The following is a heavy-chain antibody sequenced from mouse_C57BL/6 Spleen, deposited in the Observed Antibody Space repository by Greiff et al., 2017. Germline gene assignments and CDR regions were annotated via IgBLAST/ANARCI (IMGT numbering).Heavy chain of an antibody. CDR3: ARCYDYDERYAMDY. CDR1: GYSITSGYY. J-gene: IGHJ4*01. D-gene: IGHD2-4*01. V-gene: IGHV3-6*01. Sequence: EVQLVESGPGLVKPSPSLSLTCSVTGYSITSGYYWNWIRQFPGNKLEWMGYISYDGSNNYNPSLKNRISITRDTSKNQFFLKLNSVTTEDTATYYCARCYDYDERYAMDYWGQGTSVTVSS. CDR2: ISYDGSN.